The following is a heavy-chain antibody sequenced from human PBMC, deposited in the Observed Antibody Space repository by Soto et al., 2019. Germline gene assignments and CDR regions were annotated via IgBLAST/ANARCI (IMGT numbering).Heavy chain of an antibody. CDR2: IYWDDDK. J-gene: IGHJ3*01. Sequence: QITLRESGPTLVKPTQTLTLTCTFSGFSVTTTVVGLGWIRQPPGKALEWLAVIYWDDDKRYSPSLKTRLTITKDASKNQVVLTLTNMAPGDTATYYCAHRLDQASGDYPEAFDVCGQGTTVTVSS. V-gene: IGHV2-5*02. D-gene: IGHD4-17*01. CDR3: AHRLDQASGDYPEAFDV. CDR1: GFSVTTTVVG.